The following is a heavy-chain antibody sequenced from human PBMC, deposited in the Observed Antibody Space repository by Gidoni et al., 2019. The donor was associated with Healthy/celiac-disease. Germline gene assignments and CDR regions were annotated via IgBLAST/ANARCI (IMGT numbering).Heavy chain of an antibody. CDR2: IYYSGST. Sequence: QVQLQESGPGLVKPSETLSLTCTVPVGSFSSYYWSWLRQPPGKGLEWIGYIYYSGSTNYNPSLKSRVTISVDTSKNQFSLKLSSVTAADTAVYYCARQRCSGGSCYPDAFDIWGQGTMVTVSS. CDR1: VGSFSSYY. D-gene: IGHD2-15*01. V-gene: IGHV4-59*08. CDR3: ARQRCSGGSCYPDAFDI. J-gene: IGHJ3*02.